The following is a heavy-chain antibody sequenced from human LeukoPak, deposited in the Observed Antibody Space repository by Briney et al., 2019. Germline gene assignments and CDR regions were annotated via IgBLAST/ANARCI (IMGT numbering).Heavy chain of an antibody. Sequence: SETLSLTCTVSGYSINSGYYWVWIRQPPGKGLEWIGSIYRSGSTNYNPSLKSRVTISVDTSKNQFSLKVSSVTAADTAVYYCARLSPPYYYDSSGPGRVGAFDIWGQGTMVTVSS. D-gene: IGHD3-22*01. J-gene: IGHJ3*02. V-gene: IGHV4-38-2*02. CDR2: IYRSGST. CDR3: ARLSPPYYYDSSGPGRVGAFDI. CDR1: GYSINSGYY.